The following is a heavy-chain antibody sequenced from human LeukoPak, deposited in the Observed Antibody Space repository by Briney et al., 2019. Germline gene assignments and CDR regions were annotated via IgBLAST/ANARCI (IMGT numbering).Heavy chain of an antibody. CDR1: GFTFSSFG. D-gene: IGHD3-22*01. CDR2: IWFDGSEK. V-gene: IGHV3-33*01. J-gene: IGHJ4*02. CDR3: ARTFDSSGYDYGHYFDY. Sequence: GGSLRLSCVASGFTFSSFGMHWVRQTPGKGLEWVSFIWFDGSEKYYADSVKGRFTISRDNSKNTLTLQMNSLRVEDTAVHHCARTFDSSGYDYGHYFDYWGQGALVTVSS.